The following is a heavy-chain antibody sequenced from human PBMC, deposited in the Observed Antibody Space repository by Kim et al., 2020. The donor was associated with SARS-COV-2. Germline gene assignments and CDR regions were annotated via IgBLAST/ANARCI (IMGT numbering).Heavy chain of an antibody. J-gene: IGHJ6*02. Sequence: GGSLRLSCAASGFTFSSYGMHWVRQAPGKGLEWVAVIWYDGSNKYYADSVKGRFTISRDNSKNTLYLQMNSLRAEDTAVYYCARDQGIGGGSYYYYYGMDVWGQGTTVTVSS. D-gene: IGHD3-16*01. CDR3: ARDQGIGGGSYYYYYGMDV. CDR2: IWYDGSNK. V-gene: IGHV3-33*01. CDR1: GFTFSSYG.